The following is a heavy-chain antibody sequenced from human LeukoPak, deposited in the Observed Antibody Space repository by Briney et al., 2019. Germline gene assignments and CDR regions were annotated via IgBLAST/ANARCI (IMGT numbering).Heavy chain of an antibody. V-gene: IGHV4-59*08. D-gene: IGHD4-23*01. CDR2: IYYSGST. Sequence: SETLSLTCTVSGGSISSYYWSWIRQPPGKGLEWIGYIYYSGSTNYNPSLKSRVTISVETSKNQFSLKLSSVTAADTAVYYCASGGIYWYFDLWGRGTLVTVSS. CDR3: ASGGIYWYFDL. J-gene: IGHJ2*01. CDR1: GGSISSYY.